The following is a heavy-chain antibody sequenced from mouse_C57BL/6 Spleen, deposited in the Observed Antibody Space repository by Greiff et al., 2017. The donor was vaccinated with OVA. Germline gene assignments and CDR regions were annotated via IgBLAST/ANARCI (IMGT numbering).Heavy chain of an antibody. J-gene: IGHJ1*03. CDR2: IDPSSGYT. Sequence: VQLQQSGAELAKPGASVKLSCKASGYTFTSYWMHWVKQRPGQGLEWIGSIDPSSGYTKYNQKFKDKATMTADKSSSTAYMQLSSLTSEDSAVYYCERADYYGSSDGYGDDWGKGTTVTVSS. CDR3: ERADYYGSSDGYGDD. D-gene: IGHD1-1*01. CDR1: GYTFTSYW. V-gene: IGHV1-7*01.